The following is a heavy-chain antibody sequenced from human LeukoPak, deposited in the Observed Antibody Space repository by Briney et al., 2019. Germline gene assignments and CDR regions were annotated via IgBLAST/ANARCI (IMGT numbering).Heavy chain of an antibody. CDR2: ISAYNGNT. V-gene: IGHV1-18*04. D-gene: IGHD2-15*01. J-gene: IGHJ4*02. CDR1: GYTFTSYY. Sequence: ASVKVSCKAPGYTFTSYYMHWVRQAPGQGLEWMGWISAYNGNTNYAQKLQGRVTMTTDTSTSTAYMELRSLRSDDTAVYYCARELPYGSFDYWGQGTLVTVSS. CDR3: ARELPYGSFDY.